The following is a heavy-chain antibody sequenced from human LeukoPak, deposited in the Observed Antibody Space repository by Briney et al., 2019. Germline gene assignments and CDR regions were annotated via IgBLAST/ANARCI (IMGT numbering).Heavy chain of an antibody. J-gene: IGHJ4*02. V-gene: IGHV3-23*01. Sequence: GGSLRLSCAASGFTFSSYAMGWVRQAPGKGLEWVPVISGSGASKFYSDSVKGRFTISRDTSKNTLYLQMNSLKVEDTAVYYCAKDSRIWGRRPYYFDYWGQGTLVTVSS. CDR1: GFTFSSYA. CDR3: AKDSRIWGRRPYYFDY. CDR2: ISGSGASK. D-gene: IGHD7-27*01.